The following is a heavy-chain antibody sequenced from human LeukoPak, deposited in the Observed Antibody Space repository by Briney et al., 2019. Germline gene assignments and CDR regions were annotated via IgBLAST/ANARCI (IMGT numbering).Heavy chain of an antibody. V-gene: IGHV3-30*18. Sequence: GRSLRLSCAASGFTFRSYGMHWVRQAPGKGLEWVAVISYDGSKKYYGDSVKGRFTISRDNSKNTVYLQMNSLRAEDTAVYYCAKDGYSSGWYTVGDYWGQGTLVTVSS. CDR3: AKDGYSSGWYTVGDY. CDR2: ISYDGSKK. J-gene: IGHJ4*02. D-gene: IGHD6-19*01. CDR1: GFTFRSYG.